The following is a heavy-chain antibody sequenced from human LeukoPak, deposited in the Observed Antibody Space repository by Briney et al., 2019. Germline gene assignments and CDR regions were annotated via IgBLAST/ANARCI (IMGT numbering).Heavy chain of an antibody. J-gene: IGHJ5*02. CDR3: ARGRVSSWLRLNWFDP. CDR2: ISYDGGNK. D-gene: IGHD5-12*01. V-gene: IGHV3-30-3*01. CDR1: GFTFGGYA. Sequence: PGGSLRLSCAASGFTFGGYAMHWVRQTPGKGLEWVAVISYDGGNKYYADSVKGRFTISRDNFKNTVYLQMNSLRAEDTAVYYCARGRVSSWLRLNWFDPWGQGTLVTVSS.